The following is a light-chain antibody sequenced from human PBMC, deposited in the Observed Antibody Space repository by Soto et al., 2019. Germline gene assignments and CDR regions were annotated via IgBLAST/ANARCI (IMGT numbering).Light chain of an antibody. Sequence: EIVMMQSPATLSVSPGERAALSCRASQSVSGNLAWYQQTPGQAPRLLIYGASTRATGIPARFSGSGFGTEFTLTISSLKSEDFAVYYCQQYTYRPPAFGQGPRLEIK. J-gene: IGKJ5*01. V-gene: IGKV3-15*01. CDR3: QQYTYRPPA. CDR2: GAS. CDR1: QSVSGN.